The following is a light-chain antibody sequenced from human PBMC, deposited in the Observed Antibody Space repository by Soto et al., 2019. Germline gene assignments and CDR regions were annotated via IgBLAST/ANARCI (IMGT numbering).Light chain of an antibody. CDR1: QGIRND. V-gene: IGKV1-6*01. CDR3: LQDHNSLT. CDR2: AAS. J-gene: IGKJ3*01. Sequence: AIQMTPSPSSLSASVGDRVTITCRASQGIRNDLAWYQQKPGKAPKLLIYAASTLQSGVPSRFSGSGSSTDFTLTISSLQPEDFATYHCLQDHNSLTFGPGTKVDIK.